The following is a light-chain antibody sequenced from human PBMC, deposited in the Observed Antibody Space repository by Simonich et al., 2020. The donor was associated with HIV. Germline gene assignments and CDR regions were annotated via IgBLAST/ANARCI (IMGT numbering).Light chain of an antibody. J-gene: IGLJ7*01. V-gene: IGLV1-40*01. CDR1: SSNIGAGYD. Sequence: QSVLTQPPSVSGAPGQRVTISCTGSSSNIGAGYDVHWYQQLPGTAPKLLIYGNSKRPSGVPDRFSGSKSGTSASLAITGLQAEDEADYYCQSYDSSLSGVFVGGTQLTVL. CDR3: QSYDSSLSGV. CDR2: GNS.